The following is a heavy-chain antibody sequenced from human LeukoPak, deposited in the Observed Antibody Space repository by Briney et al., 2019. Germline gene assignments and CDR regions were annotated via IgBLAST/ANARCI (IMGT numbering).Heavy chain of an antibody. V-gene: IGHV3-7*01. J-gene: IGHJ4*02. CDR2: IKQDGSEK. CDR3: AREWASAALHY. D-gene: IGHD6-6*01. CDR1: GFTLSSYW. Sequence: GGSLRLSCAASGFTLSSYWMRWVRQAPGKGLEWVANIKQDGSEKFYADTVEGRFTISRDNAKNSLYLQISSLRAEDTAVYYCAREWASAALHYWGQGSLLTLS.